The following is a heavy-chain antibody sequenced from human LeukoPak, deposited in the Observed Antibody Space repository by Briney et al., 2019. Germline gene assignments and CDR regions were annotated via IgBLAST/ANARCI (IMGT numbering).Heavy chain of an antibody. CDR1: GFTFSSYS. Sequence: GSLRLSCAASGFTFSSYSMNWVRQAPGKGLEWVSSISTSSIYIYYADSVKGRFTVSRDNAKNTLYLQMNSLRAEDTAVYYCAKQAGATAYFDYWGQGTLVTVSS. V-gene: IGHV3-21*01. J-gene: IGHJ4*02. CDR2: ISTSSIYI. D-gene: IGHD1-26*01. CDR3: AKQAGATAYFDY.